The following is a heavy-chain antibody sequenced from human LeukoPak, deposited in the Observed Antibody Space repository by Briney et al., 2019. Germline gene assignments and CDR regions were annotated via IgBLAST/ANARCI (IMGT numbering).Heavy chain of an antibody. J-gene: IGHJ4*02. D-gene: IGHD1-7*01. CDR2: IYYSGST. CDR3: ASGNWSYYYFDY. Sequence: SETLSLTCTVSGGSISSYYWSWIRQPPGKGLEWIGYIYYSGSTNYNPSLKSRVTISLDTSKIQFSLKLSSVTAADTAVYYCASGNWSYYYFDYWGQGTLVTVSS. V-gene: IGHV4-59*01. CDR1: GGSISSYY.